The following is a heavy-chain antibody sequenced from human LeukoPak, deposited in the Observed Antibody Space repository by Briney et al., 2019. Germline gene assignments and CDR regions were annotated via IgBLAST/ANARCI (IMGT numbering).Heavy chain of an antibody. CDR1: GGSISSYY. D-gene: IGHD6-13*01. Sequence: PSETLSLTCTVSGGSISSYYWSWIRQPPGKGLEWIGYIYYSGTTNYNPSLKSRVTISVDTSKNQFSLKLSSVTAADTAVYYCARGIAAAGMGNWFDPWGQGTLVTVSS. V-gene: IGHV4-59*12. J-gene: IGHJ5*02. CDR2: IYYSGTT. CDR3: ARGIAAAGMGNWFDP.